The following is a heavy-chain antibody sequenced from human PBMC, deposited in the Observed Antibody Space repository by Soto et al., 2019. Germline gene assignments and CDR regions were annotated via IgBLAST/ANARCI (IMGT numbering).Heavy chain of an antibody. CDR2: IIPIFGTA. D-gene: IGHD2-15*01. V-gene: IGHV1-69*01. Sequence: QVQLVQSGAEVKKPGSSVKVSCKASGGTFSSYAISWVRQAPGQGLEWMGGIIPIFGTANYAQKFQGRVTITADESTSTAYMELSSLRSEDTAVYYWARRVVTTLYYYYYGMDVWGQGTTVTVSS. CDR3: ARRVVTTLYYYYYGMDV. J-gene: IGHJ6*02. CDR1: GGTFSSYA.